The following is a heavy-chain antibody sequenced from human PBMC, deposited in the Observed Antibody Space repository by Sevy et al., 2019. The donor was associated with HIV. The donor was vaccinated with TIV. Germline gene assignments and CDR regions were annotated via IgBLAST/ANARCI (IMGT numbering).Heavy chain of an antibody. Sequence: ASVKVSCKASGGTFSTYGISWVRQAPGQGPEWMGGIIPILGTVNYAQKFQGRVTITADESTKTAYMELSSLRSEDTVAYYCARGGGNGWYYFDYWGQETLVTVSS. J-gene: IGHJ4*02. CDR2: IIPILGTV. CDR1: GGTFSTYG. CDR3: ARGGGNGWYYFDY. V-gene: IGHV1-69*13. D-gene: IGHD6-19*01.